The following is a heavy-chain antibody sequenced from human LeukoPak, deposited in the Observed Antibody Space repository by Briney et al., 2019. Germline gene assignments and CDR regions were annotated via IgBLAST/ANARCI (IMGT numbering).Heavy chain of an antibody. V-gene: IGHV3-30*02. Sequence: GGSLRLSCAASGFTFSSYGMHWVRQAPGKGLEWVAFIRYDGSNKFYADSVKGRFTISRDNSKNTLYLQMNSLRAEDTAVYYYAKSNYYDSSDWFDPWGQGTLATVSS. J-gene: IGHJ5*02. CDR2: IRYDGSNK. CDR1: GFTFSSYG. D-gene: IGHD3-22*01. CDR3: AKSNYYDSSDWFDP.